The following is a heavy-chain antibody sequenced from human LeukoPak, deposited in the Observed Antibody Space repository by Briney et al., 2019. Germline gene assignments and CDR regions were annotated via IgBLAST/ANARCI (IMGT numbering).Heavy chain of an antibody. Sequence: PSETLSLTCTVSGDSINSYYWSWIRQPAGKGLGWIGRIYTSGSTNYNPSLKSRVTMSMDTSKSQFSLKLSSVTAADTAVYYCARDQKTGTTTWSFFDYWGQGTLVTVSS. J-gene: IGHJ4*02. CDR2: IYTSGST. CDR3: ARDQKTGTTTWSFFDY. D-gene: IGHD1-14*01. V-gene: IGHV4-4*07. CDR1: GDSINSYY.